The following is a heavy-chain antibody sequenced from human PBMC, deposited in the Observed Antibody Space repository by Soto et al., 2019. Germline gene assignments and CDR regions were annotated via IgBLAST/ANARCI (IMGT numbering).Heavy chain of an antibody. Sequence: QVQLMQSGAEVKKPGASVKVSCKASGYTFTDYQIHWVRQAPGQGLEWMGWINPNSGDTNFAEKFQGWVTMTRDVSISTASLELGSLKSDDTAGYYCATQNSDYGSGTYSYWGQGTLVTVSS. CDR1: GYTFTDYQ. CDR2: INPNSGDT. J-gene: IGHJ4*02. D-gene: IGHD3-10*01. CDR3: ATQNSDYGSGTYSY. V-gene: IGHV1-2*04.